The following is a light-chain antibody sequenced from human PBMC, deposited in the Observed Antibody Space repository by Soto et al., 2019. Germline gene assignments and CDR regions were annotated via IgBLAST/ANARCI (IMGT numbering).Light chain of an antibody. V-gene: IGKV3-20*01. CDR2: GGS. CDR1: QRVSGSS. CDR3: QQYGNSPS. J-gene: IGKJ2*01. Sequence: VLTQSPGTLSLSPGDRATLSCRASQRVSGSSLAWYQQKPGQAPRLLIYGGSNRATGVPDRFSGSGSGADFTITISRLEPEDFAVYHCQQYGNSPSFGKGTKLEIK.